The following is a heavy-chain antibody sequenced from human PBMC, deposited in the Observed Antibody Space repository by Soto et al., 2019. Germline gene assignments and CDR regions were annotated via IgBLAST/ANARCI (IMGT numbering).Heavy chain of an antibody. CDR3: ARDWGYFDQRVGESYYYGMDV. CDR2: ISAYNGNT. CDR1: GYTFTSYG. D-gene: IGHD3-9*01. V-gene: IGHV1-18*01. Sequence: ASLKVSCKASGYTFTSYGISWVRQAGGQGLEWMGWISAYNGNTNYAQKLQGRVTMTTDTSTSTAYMELRSLRSDDTAVYYCARDWGYFDQRVGESYYYGMDVGGQGNTVPVS. J-gene: IGHJ6*02.